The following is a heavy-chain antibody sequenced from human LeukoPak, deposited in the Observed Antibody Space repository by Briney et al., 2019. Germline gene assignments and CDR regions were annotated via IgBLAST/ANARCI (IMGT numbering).Heavy chain of an antibody. D-gene: IGHD3-16*01. Sequence: GGSLRLSCEASGFTFNTYSMNWARQAPGKGLEWVSGISPRGDITYYKDSVRGRFTISRDNFKNTVSLQLNSLRAEDTAMYYCAKDDDWGRFNHWGQGTLVTVSS. CDR3: AKDDDWGRFNH. J-gene: IGHJ1*01. V-gene: IGHV3-23*01. CDR2: ISPRGDIT. CDR1: GFTFNTYS.